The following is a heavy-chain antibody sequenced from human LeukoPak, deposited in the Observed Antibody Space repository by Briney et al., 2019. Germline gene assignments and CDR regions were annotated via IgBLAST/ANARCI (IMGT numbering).Heavy chain of an antibody. Sequence: AASVKVSCKASGYTFTGYYMHWVRQAPGQGLEWMGRINPNSGGTNYAQKFQGRVTMTRDTSISTAYMELSRLRSDDTAVYYCARDISVGSGYYFSFDYWGQGTLVTVSS. CDR1: GYTFTGYY. V-gene: IGHV1-2*06. D-gene: IGHD3-22*01. CDR2: INPNSGGT. J-gene: IGHJ4*02. CDR3: ARDISVGSGYYFSFDY.